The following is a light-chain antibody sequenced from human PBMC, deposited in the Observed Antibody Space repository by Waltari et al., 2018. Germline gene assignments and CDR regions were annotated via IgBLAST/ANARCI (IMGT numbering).Light chain of an antibody. J-gene: IGLJ3*02. CDR2: GKN. CDR3: NSRDSSGNHWV. CDR1: SLRSYY. Sequence: SSELTQDPAVSVALGQTVRITCQGDSLRSYYASWYQQKPGQAPVLVIHGKNNRPSGIPDRFSGSSSGNTASLTITGAQAEDEADYYGNSRDSSGNHWVFGGGTKLTVL. V-gene: IGLV3-19*01.